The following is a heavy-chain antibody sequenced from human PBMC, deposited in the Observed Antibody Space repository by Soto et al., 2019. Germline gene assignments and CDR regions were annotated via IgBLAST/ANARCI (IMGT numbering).Heavy chain of an antibody. CDR3: AKGSSGWYERFDY. J-gene: IGHJ4*02. D-gene: IGHD6-19*01. Sequence: EVQLLESGGGLVQPGGSLRLSCAASGFTFSSYAMSWVRQAPGKGLEWVSAISGSGGSTYYADSVKGRFTISRDNSKNTLYLQMSRLRAEDTAVYYCAKGSSGWYERFDYWGQGTLVTVSS. CDR2: ISGSGGST. CDR1: GFTFSSYA. V-gene: IGHV3-23*01.